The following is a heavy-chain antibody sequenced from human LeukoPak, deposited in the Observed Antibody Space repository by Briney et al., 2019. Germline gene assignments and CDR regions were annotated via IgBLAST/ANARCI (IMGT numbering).Heavy chain of an antibody. Sequence: EASVKVSCKASGYSFTGYYMHWVRQAPGQGLEWMGWVTSYNGDTNYAQKFHGRVTMTTDTSTSTAYMELRSLRFDDTAIYYCAKDWHILTGRNCFDPWGQGTLVTVSS. CDR3: AKDWHILTGRNCFDP. CDR1: GYSFTGYY. V-gene: IGHV1-18*04. J-gene: IGHJ5*02. D-gene: IGHD3-9*01. CDR2: VTSYNGDT.